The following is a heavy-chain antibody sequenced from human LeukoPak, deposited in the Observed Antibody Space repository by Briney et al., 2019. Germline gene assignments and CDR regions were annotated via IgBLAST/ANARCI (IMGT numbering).Heavy chain of an antibody. CDR3: AKDFYGSGSQIDY. D-gene: IGHD3-10*01. V-gene: IGHV3-43D*03. Sequence: XXXSLISWDGGSTYYADSVKGRFTISRDNSKNSLYLQMNSLRAEDTALYYCAKDFYGSGSQIDYWGQGTLVTVSS. J-gene: IGHJ4*02. CDR2: ISWDGGST.